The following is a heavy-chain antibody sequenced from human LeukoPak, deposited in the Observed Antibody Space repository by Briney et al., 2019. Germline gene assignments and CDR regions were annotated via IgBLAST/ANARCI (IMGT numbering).Heavy chain of an antibody. CDR1: GDTVSAYS. CDR3: ARDRAGIWFGELSKLTGSNWFDP. J-gene: IGHJ5*02. Sequence: GASVKVSCKASGDTVSAYSLNWVRQAPGQGLEWMGGIIPIFGRAYYSQNFQGRVTITADKSTSTAYMEASSLISEDTAVYYCARDRAGIWFGELSKLTGSNWFDPWGQGTLVTVSS. V-gene: IGHV1-69*06. D-gene: IGHD3-10*01. CDR2: IIPIFGRA.